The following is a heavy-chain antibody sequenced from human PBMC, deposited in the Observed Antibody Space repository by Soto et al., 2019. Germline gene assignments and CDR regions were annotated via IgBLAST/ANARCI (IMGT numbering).Heavy chain of an antibody. CDR1: GVTFNIYS. CDR3: ARAIITRSNFLTIDY. Sequence: PAGTMELSCAASGVTFNIYSVNGVRQSPGKGLEWVSYISSSSSTIYYADSVKGRFTISRDNAKNSLYLQMNSLRDEDTAVYYCARAIITRSNFLTIDYWGQGTLVTVSS. CDR2: ISSSSSTI. J-gene: IGHJ4*02. V-gene: IGHV3-48*02.